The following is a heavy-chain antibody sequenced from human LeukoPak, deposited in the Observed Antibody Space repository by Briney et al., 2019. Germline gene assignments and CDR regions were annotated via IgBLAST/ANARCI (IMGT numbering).Heavy chain of an antibody. CDR3: ARGSPTYYYDSSGYPKGYYGMDV. V-gene: IGHV1-69*13. CDR2: IIPIFGTA. J-gene: IGHJ6*02. Sequence: SVKVSCKASGGTFSSYAISWVRQAPGQGLEWMGGIIPIFGTANYAQKFQGRVTITADESTSTAYKELSSLRSDDTAVYYCARGSPTYYYDSSGYPKGYYGMDVWGQGTTVTVSS. CDR1: GGTFSSYA. D-gene: IGHD3-22*01.